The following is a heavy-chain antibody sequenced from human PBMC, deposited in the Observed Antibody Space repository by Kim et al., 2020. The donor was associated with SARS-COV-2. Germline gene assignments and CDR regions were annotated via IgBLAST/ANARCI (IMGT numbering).Heavy chain of an antibody. CDR2: IIIFSGTT. CDR3: ARHSIKQENNGDYHFYGMDV. V-gene: IGHV1-69*13. CDR1: GGTFSSEA. Sequence: SVKVSCKASGGTFSSEAISWVRQAPGQGLDWMGGIIIFSGTTNYAEKFRDRVTLTADESTTTAYMEMSNLRFEDTAVYYCARHSIKQENNGDYHFYGMDVWGQGTTVTVFS. J-gene: IGHJ6*02. D-gene: IGHD2-21*01.